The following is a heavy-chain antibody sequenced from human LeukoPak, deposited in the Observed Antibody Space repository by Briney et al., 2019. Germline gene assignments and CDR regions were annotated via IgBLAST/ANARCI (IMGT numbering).Heavy chain of an antibody. CDR1: GFTFSSYD. CDR2: ISYDGSKK. V-gene: IGHV3-30*18. D-gene: IGHD1-26*01. J-gene: IGHJ4*02. Sequence: GGSLRLSCAASGFTFSSYDMHWVRQAPGKGLEWAAVISYDGSKKYYADSVKGRFTISRDNSKNTLYLQMNSLSAEDTAVYYCAKPRVVGATGWFDYWGQGTLVTVSS. CDR3: AKPRVVGATGWFDY.